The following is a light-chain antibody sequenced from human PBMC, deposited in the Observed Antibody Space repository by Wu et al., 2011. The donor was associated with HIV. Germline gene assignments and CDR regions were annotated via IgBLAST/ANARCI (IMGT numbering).Light chain of an antibody. CDR1: QSVTNS. CDR3: QQRSNWPLT. Sequence: ETVLSQSPATLSLSPGERATLSCRASQSVTNSLAWYQQKPGQAPSLLIYDAFHRASGIPGRFSGSGSGTDFTLTISSLEPEDSAVLYCQQRSNWPLTFGPRDTT. CDR2: DAF. J-gene: IGKJ5*01. V-gene: IGKV3-11*01.